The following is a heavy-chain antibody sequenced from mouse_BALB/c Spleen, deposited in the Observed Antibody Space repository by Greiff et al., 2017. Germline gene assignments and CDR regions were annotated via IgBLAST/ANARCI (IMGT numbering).Heavy chain of an antibody. CDR3: ERVAYNGAMDY. D-gene: IGHD1-1*02. CDR2: SRNKANDYTT. Sequence: EVMLVESGGGLVQPGGSLRLSCATSGFTFSDFYMEWVRQPPGKRLEWIAASRNKANDYTTEYSASVKGRFIVSRDTSQSILYLQMNALRAEDTAIYYCERVAYNGAMDYGGKGTPVTVSS. V-gene: IGHV7-1*02. CDR1: GFTFSDFY. J-gene: IGHJ4*01.